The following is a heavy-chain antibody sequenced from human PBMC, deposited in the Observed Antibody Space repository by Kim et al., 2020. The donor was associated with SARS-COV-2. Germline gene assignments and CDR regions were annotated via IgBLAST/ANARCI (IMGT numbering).Heavy chain of an antibody. D-gene: IGHD6-13*01. CDR2: ISSNGGST. V-gene: IGHV3-64*02. CDR1: GFTFSSYA. Sequence: GGSLRLSCAASGFTFSSYAMHWVRQAPGKGLEYVSAISSNGGSTYYADSVKGRFTISRDNSKNTLYLQMGSLRAEDMAVYYCARGPSEYSSSWYYFDYWGQGTLVTVSS. J-gene: IGHJ4*02. CDR3: ARGPSEYSSSWYYFDY.